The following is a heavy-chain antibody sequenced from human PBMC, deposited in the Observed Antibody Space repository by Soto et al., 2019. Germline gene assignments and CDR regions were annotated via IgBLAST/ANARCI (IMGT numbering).Heavy chain of an antibody. J-gene: IGHJ4*02. CDR2: ISGSGGST. CDR3: AKEAVFTMVRGVPYYADY. D-gene: IGHD3-10*01. Sequence: GSLRLSCAASGFTFSSYAMSWVRQAPGKGLEWVSAISGSGGSTYYADSVKGRFTISRDNSKNTLYLQMNSLRAEDTAVYYCAKEAVFTMVRGVPYYADYWGQGTLVTVSS. CDR1: GFTFSSYA. V-gene: IGHV3-23*01.